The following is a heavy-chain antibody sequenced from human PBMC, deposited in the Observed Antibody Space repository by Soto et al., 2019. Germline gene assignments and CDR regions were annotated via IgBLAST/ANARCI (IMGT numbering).Heavy chain of an antibody. CDR2: ISWNSGGI. CDR3: AKSPHDILIGSAFDY. Sequence: GGSLRLSCAASGFTFDDYAMHWVRQGPGKGLEWVSGISWNSGGIGYADSVKGRFTISRDNAKNSLYLQMDRLRPEDTAFYYCAKSPHDILIGSAFDYWGQGTLVAVSS. J-gene: IGHJ4*02. V-gene: IGHV3-9*01. CDR1: GFTFDDYA. D-gene: IGHD3-9*01.